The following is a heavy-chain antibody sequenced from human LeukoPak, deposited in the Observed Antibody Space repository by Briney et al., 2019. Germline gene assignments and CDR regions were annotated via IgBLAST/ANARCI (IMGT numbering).Heavy chain of an antibody. CDR3: AKPYRQWLVQSAWFDP. J-gene: IGHJ5*02. V-gene: IGHV3-23*01. CDR1: GFTFSSYE. Sequence: GGSLRLSCEASGFTFSSYEMNWVRQAPGKGLEWISYITTTGDRIQYADSVKGRFTISRDNSKNTLYLQMNSLRAEDTAVYYCAKPYRQWLVQSAWFDPWGQGTLVTVSS. D-gene: IGHD6-19*01. CDR2: ITTTGDRI.